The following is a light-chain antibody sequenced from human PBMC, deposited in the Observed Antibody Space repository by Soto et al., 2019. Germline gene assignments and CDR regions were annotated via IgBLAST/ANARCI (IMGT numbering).Light chain of an antibody. V-gene: IGKV3-15*01. CDR2: VAS. CDR1: QSVGTN. J-gene: IGKJ5*01. Sequence: EIVMTQSPATLSVSPGGRATLSCRASQSVGTNLAGYQQKPGQAPRLLIYVASTWATDIPARISASGSGTEFTLNISSLQSEDFVVYSCQQYNTWPPPITFGRGPGLVIK. CDR3: QQYNTWPPPIT.